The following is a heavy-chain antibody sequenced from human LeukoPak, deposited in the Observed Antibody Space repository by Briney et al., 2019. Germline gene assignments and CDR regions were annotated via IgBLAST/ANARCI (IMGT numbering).Heavy chain of an antibody. CDR2: TDTSGRYV. J-gene: IGHJ3*02. Sequence: NPGGSLRLSCAASGFTFSNYGMNWVRQAPGKGLEWVSFTDTSGRYVYYGDSVNGRFTSSRDNAKNLLFLQMNGLRAEDTALYYCARGRSITLLRGVAMSDGFDIWGQGAMVAVSS. D-gene: IGHD3-10*01. V-gene: IGHV3-21*06. CDR1: GFTFSNYG. CDR3: ARGRSITLLRGVAMSDGFDI.